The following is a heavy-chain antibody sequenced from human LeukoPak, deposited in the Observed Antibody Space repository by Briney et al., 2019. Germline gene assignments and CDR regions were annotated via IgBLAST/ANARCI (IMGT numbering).Heavy chain of an antibody. Sequence: HGESLKTSCKGSGYSFTSYWIGWVRQMPGKGLEWMGIIYPGDSDTRYSPSFQGQVTISADKSISTAYLQWSSLKASDTAMYYCARRGYGDYGGIRNWFDPWGQGTLVTVSS. CDR2: IYPGDSDT. CDR1: GYSFTSYW. J-gene: IGHJ5*02. V-gene: IGHV5-51*01. D-gene: IGHD4-17*01. CDR3: ARRGYGDYGGIRNWFDP.